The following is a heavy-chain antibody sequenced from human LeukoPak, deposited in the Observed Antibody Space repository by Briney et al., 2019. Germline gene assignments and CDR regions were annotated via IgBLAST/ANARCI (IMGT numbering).Heavy chain of an antibody. J-gene: IGHJ3*02. Sequence: GASVKVSCKASGYTFTGYYMHWVRQAPGQGLEWMGWINPNSGGTNYAQKFQGRVTMTRDTSISTAYMELSSLRSEDTAVYYCARGCGGDCYGDAFDIWGQGTMVTVSS. CDR1: GYTFTGYY. CDR3: ARGCGGDCYGDAFDI. CDR2: INPNSGGT. V-gene: IGHV1-2*02. D-gene: IGHD2-21*02.